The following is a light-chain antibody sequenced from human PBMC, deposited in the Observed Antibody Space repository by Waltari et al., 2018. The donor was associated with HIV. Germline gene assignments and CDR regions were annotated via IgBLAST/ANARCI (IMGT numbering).Light chain of an antibody. CDR1: SSNIGRNY. J-gene: IGLJ3*02. CDR2: RNN. Sequence: QSVLTQPPSAYGTPGQRVTISCSGSSSNIGRNYVYWYQQLPRTAPKLLIHRNNQRPSGVPDRFAGSKSGTSVSLAISGLRSEDEADYYCAAWDDRLSGWVFGGGTKLTV. V-gene: IGLV1-47*01. CDR3: AAWDDRLSGWV.